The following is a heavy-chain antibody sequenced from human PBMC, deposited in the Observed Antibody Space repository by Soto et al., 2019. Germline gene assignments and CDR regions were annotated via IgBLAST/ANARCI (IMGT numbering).Heavy chain of an antibody. CDR1: GGSFSGYY. CDR2: INHSGST. V-gene: IGHV4-34*01. Sequence: SETLSLTCAVYGGSFSGYYWSWIRQPPGKGLEWIGEINHSGSTNYNPSLKSRVTISVDTSKNQFSLKLSSVTAADTAVYYCARAYPGYSSSWYFRGWFDPWGQGTLVTVS. D-gene: IGHD6-13*01. CDR3: ARAYPGYSSSWYFRGWFDP. J-gene: IGHJ5*02.